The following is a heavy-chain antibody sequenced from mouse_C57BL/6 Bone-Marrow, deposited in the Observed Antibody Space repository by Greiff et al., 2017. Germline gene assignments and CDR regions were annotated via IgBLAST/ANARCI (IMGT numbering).Heavy chain of an antibody. CDR1: GYTFTSYW. CDR2: IDPSDSYT. CDR3: ARITTVVATDAMDY. Sequence: QVQLQQPGAELVMPGASVKLSCKASGYTFTSYWMPWVKQRPGQGLEWIGEIDPSDSYTNYNQQFKGKSTLTVDKSSSTAYMQLSSLTSEDSAVYYCARITTVVATDAMDYWGQGTSVTVSS. V-gene: IGHV1-69*01. J-gene: IGHJ4*01. D-gene: IGHD1-1*01.